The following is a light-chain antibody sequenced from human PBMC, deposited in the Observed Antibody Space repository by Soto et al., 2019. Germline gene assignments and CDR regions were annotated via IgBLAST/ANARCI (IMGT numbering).Light chain of an antibody. CDR3: CSYAGSHTRV. CDR1: SSDVGGYDS. J-gene: IGLJ7*01. CDR2: DVT. Sequence: QSALTQPRSVSGSPGQSVTISCTGSSSDVGGYDSVSWYQHHPGKAPKLMIYDVTKRPSGVPDRFSGFKSGNTASLTISGLQAEDEADYYCCSYAGSHTRVFVGGTQLTVL. V-gene: IGLV2-11*01.